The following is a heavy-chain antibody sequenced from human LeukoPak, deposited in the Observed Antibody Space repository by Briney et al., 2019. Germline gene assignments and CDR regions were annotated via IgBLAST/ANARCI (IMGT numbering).Heavy chain of an antibody. D-gene: IGHD3-16*01. CDR2: IKQDGSEK. V-gene: IGHV3-7*05. CDR3: AKDNQRGGFQH. Sequence: GGSLRLSCAASGFTFSSYWMSWVRQAPGKGLEWVANIKQDGSEKYYVDSVKGRFTISRDNSKSSLYLQMNSLRSEDSALYYCAKDNQRGGFQHWGQGTLVTVSS. J-gene: IGHJ1*01. CDR1: GFTFSSYW.